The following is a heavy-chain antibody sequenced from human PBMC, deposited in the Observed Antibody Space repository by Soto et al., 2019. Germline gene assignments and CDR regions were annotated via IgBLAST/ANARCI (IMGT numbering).Heavy chain of an antibody. J-gene: IGHJ4*02. CDR3: ARGGVKVDTAMVVGFDY. Sequence: QVQLVQSGAEVKKPGSSVKVSCKASGGTFSSYAISWVRQAPGQGLEWMGGTIPIFGTANYAQKFQGRVTITADESTSTAYMELSSLRSEDTAVYYCARGGVKVDTAMVVGFDYWGQGTLVTVSS. D-gene: IGHD5-18*01. CDR2: TIPIFGTA. V-gene: IGHV1-69*12. CDR1: GGTFSSYA.